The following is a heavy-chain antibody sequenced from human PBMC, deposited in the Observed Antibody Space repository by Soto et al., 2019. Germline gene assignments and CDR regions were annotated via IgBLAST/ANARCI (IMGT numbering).Heavy chain of an antibody. J-gene: IGHJ3*02. D-gene: IGHD3-3*01. V-gene: IGHV4-59*01. CDR2: IYYSGST. Sequence: SETLSLTCTVSGGSISSYYWSWIRQPPGKGLEWIGYIYYSGSTNYNPSLKSRVTISVDTSKNQFSLKLSSVTAADTAVYYCARECDFWSGYCYDAFDIWGQGTMVTVSS. CDR1: GGSISSYY. CDR3: ARECDFWSGYCYDAFDI.